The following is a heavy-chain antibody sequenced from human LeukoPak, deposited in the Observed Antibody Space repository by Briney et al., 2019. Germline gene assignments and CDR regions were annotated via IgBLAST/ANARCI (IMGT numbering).Heavy chain of an antibody. D-gene: IGHD4-23*01. J-gene: IGHJ4*02. CDR1: GGSISSYY. CDR2: IYYSGST. Sequence: SETLSLTCIVSGGSISSYYWSWIRQPPGKGLEWIGYIYYSGSTNYNPSLKSRVTISVDTSKNQFSLKLSSVTAADAAVYYCARDRYGGHSGEIDYWGQGTLVTVSS. V-gene: IGHV4-59*01. CDR3: ARDRYGGHSGEIDY.